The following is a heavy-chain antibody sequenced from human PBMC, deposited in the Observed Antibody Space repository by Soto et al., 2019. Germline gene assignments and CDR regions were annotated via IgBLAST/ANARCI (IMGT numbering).Heavy chain of an antibody. CDR3: ARAILLWFGELSVGDY. Sequence: GASLKVSCKSSGYTFTSYGISWVRQAPGQGLEWMGWISAYNGNTNYAQKLQGRVTMTTDTSTSTAYMELRSLRSDDTAVYYCARAILLWFGELSVGDYWGQGTLVTVSS. V-gene: IGHV1-18*01. J-gene: IGHJ4*02. D-gene: IGHD3-10*01. CDR2: ISAYNGNT. CDR1: GYTFTSYG.